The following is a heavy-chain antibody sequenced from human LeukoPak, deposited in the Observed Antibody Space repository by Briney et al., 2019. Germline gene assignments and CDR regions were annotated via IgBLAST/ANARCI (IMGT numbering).Heavy chain of an antibody. D-gene: IGHD3-9*01. CDR2: ISSSSSTI. V-gene: IGHV3-48*04. Sequence: GGSLRLSCAAFGFTFSSYSMNWVRQAPGKGLEWVSYISSSSSTIYYADSVKGRFTISRDNAKNSLYLQMNSLRAEDTAVYYCARDGESFDWSENFDYWGQGTLVTVSS. CDR1: GFTFSSYS. J-gene: IGHJ4*02. CDR3: ARDGESFDWSENFDY.